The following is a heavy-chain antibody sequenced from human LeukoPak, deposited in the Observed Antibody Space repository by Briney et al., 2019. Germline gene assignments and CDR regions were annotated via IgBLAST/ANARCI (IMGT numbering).Heavy chain of an antibody. J-gene: IGHJ4*02. V-gene: IGHV1-18*01. D-gene: IGHD6-13*01. CDR1: GYTFTSYG. CDR3: ARDVRSSSWHQGFDY. Sequence: GASVKVSCKASGYTFTSYGISWVRQAPGQGLEWMGWISAYNGNTNYAQKLQGRVTMTTDTSTSTGYMELRSLRSDDTAVYYCARDVRSSSWHQGFDYWGQGTLVTVSS. CDR2: ISAYNGNT.